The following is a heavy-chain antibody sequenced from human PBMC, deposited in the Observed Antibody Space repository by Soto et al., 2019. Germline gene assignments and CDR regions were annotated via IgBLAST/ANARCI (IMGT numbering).Heavy chain of an antibody. V-gene: IGHV1-18*01. J-gene: IGHJ4*02. CDR2: ISAYNGNT. Sequence: QVQLVQSGAEVKKPGASVKVSCKASGYTFTSYGISWVRQAPGQGLEWMGWISAYNGNTNYAQKLQGRVTMTTDTSTSTAYIELRSLRSDDTAVYYCARDLIGYCSGGSCYSESCFDYWGQGTLVTVSS. CDR3: ARDLIGYCSGGSCYSESCFDY. D-gene: IGHD2-15*01. CDR1: GYTFTSYG.